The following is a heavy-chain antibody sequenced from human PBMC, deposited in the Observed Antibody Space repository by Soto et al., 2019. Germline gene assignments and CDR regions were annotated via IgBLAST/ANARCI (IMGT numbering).Heavy chain of an antibody. CDR2: ISSSSSVI. CDR3: ARDLSWGSNWYYYMDV. J-gene: IGHJ6*03. V-gene: IGHV3-48*01. CDR1: GFILSDCA. D-gene: IGHD7-27*01. Sequence: GGSLRLSCATSGFILSDCAMNWVRQAPGKGLEWVSYISSSSSVIDYADFVKGRFTVSRDNARNSLYLQMNSLRAEDTAVYYCARDLSWGSNWYYYMDVWGKGTTVTVSS.